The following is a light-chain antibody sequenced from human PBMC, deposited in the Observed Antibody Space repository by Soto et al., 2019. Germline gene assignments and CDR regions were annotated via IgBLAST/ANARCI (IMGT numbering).Light chain of an antibody. CDR2: GAS. CDR1: QSVSSNY. Sequence: EIVLTQSPGTLSLSPGARATLSCRASQSVSSNYLAWYQQKPGQAPRLLINGASTRATGIPDRFSGSGSGTDFTLIISALEPEDFAVYYCQQYGSTPLTFGGGTKVEIK. CDR3: QQYGSTPLT. J-gene: IGKJ4*01. V-gene: IGKV3-20*01.